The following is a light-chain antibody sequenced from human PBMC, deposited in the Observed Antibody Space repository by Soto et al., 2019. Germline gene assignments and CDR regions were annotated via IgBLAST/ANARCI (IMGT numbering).Light chain of an antibody. V-gene: IGKV3-11*01. CDR3: QQRSNWPPIT. CDR2: DAS. Sequence: EFVLTQSPGTLSLSPVERATLSGMASQSVSSYLAWYQQKPGQAPRLLIYDASNRATGIPARFSGSGSGTDFTLTISSLEPEDFAVYYCQQRSNWPPITFGQGTRLEIK. CDR1: QSVSSY. J-gene: IGKJ5*01.